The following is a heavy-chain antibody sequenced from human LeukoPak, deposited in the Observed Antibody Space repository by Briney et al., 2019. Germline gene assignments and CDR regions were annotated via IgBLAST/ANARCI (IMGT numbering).Heavy chain of an antibody. CDR3: TSTGNYDILTGYLGY. D-gene: IGHD3-9*01. Sequence: GRSLRLSCAASGFTFSGSAMHWVRQASGKGLEWVGRIRSKANSYATAYAASVKGRFTISRDDSKNTAYLQMNSLKTEDTAVYYCTSTGNYDILTGYLGYWGQGTLVTVSS. V-gene: IGHV3-73*01. CDR1: GFTFSGSA. J-gene: IGHJ4*02. CDR2: IRSKANSYAT.